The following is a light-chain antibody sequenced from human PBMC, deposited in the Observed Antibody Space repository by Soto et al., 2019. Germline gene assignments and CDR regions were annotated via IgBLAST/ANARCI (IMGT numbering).Light chain of an antibody. V-gene: IGKV3-15*01. CDR2: GAS. Sequence: EIVMTQSPVTLSVSPGERATLSCRASQSVGDNLAWYQHKPGQAPRLLIYGASTRATGIPARFSVRGSGTEFILTISSLQSEDFAVYYCQQYNNWPWTFGQGTKVEIK. CDR1: QSVGDN. CDR3: QQYNNWPWT. J-gene: IGKJ1*01.